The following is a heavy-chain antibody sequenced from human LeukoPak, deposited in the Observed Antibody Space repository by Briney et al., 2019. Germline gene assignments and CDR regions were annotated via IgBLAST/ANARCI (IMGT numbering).Heavy chain of an antibody. D-gene: IGHD4-17*01. CDR2: ISANNGNT. J-gene: IGHJ6*02. V-gene: IGHV1-18*01. Sequence: GASVKVSCKASGHTFTSCGISWVRQAPGQGLEWMGWISANNGNTNYPQKLQGRVTMTTDTSTSTAYMELRSLRSDDTAVYYCARDTVTTSEYYYYGMDVWGQGTTVTVSS. CDR1: GHTFTSCG. CDR3: ARDTVTTSEYYYYGMDV.